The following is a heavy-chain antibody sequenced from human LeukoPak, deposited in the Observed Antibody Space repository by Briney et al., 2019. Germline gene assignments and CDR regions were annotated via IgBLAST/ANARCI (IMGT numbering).Heavy chain of an antibody. V-gene: IGHV3-23*01. CDR3: AKAASSSWPSYYYGMDV. J-gene: IGHJ6*02. D-gene: IGHD6-13*01. Sequence: GGSLRLSCAASGFIFSSYSMSWVRQAPGKGLEWVSVIIGSGGNTYYADSVKGRFTISKGNSKNTVYLQMSSLRVDDTAVYYCAKAASSSWPSYYYGMDVWGQGTTVTVSS. CDR2: IIGSGGNT. CDR1: GFIFSSYS.